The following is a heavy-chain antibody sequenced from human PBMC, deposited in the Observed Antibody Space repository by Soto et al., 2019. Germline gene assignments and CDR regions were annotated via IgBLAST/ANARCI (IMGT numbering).Heavy chain of an antibody. V-gene: IGHV3-23*01. Sequence: EVQLLESGGGLVQPGESLRLSCAASGFTFSSYAMGWVRQAPGKGLEWVSTIGGSGGSTFYADSVKGRFTISRDNSMNTLYLQMNSLRAEDTAVYYCAKHPSTAFGVYWGQGALVTVSS. CDR2: IGGSGGST. CDR1: GFTFSSYA. CDR3: AKHPSTAFGVY. D-gene: IGHD5-18*01. J-gene: IGHJ4*02.